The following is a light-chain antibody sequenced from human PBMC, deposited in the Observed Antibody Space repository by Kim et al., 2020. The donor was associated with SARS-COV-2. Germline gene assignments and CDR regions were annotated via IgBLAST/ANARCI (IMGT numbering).Light chain of an antibody. Sequence: SPGDRAPLSCRASQSLRSPYLAWYQQTPGQAPRLLIYGASSRATGIPDRFSGSGSGTDFTLTIRRLEPEDFAVYYCQHYGTSPPYTFGQGTKLEI. CDR1: QSLRSPY. CDR3: QHYGTSPPYT. CDR2: GAS. V-gene: IGKV3-20*01. J-gene: IGKJ2*01.